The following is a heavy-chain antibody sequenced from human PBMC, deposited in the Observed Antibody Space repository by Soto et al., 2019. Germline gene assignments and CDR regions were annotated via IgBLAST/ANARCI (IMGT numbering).Heavy chain of an antibody. J-gene: IGHJ5*02. V-gene: IGHV3-23*01. CDR2: IGGSGDST. CDR3: AIGMSGCYSYNWFDP. D-gene: IGHD1-26*01. Sequence: EVQLLESGGGLVQPGGSLRLSCAASRFTFSRYAMSWVRQAPGKGLEWVSAIGGSGDSTFYADSVKGRFTISRDNSKNTLYLQMNTLRAEDTAVYYCAIGMSGCYSYNWFDPWGQGTLVTVSS. CDR1: RFTFSRYA.